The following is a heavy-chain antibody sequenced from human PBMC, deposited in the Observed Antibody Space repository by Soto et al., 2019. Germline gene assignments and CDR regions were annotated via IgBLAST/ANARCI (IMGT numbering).Heavy chain of an antibody. Sequence: PGGSLRLSCAASGFTFSSYAMSWVRQAPGKGLEWVSAISGSGGSTYYADSVKGRFTISRDNSKNTLYLQMNSLRAEDTAVYYCAKDFGLPVTTRWGYYFDYWGQGTLVTVSS. V-gene: IGHV3-23*01. D-gene: IGHD4-17*01. J-gene: IGHJ4*02. CDR3: AKDFGLPVTTRWGYYFDY. CDR2: ISGSGGST. CDR1: GFTFSSYA.